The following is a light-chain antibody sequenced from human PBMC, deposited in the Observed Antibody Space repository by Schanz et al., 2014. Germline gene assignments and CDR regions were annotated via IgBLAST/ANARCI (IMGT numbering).Light chain of an antibody. CDR3: SSYTSTSAPGV. CDR2: DVN. J-gene: IGLJ3*02. V-gene: IGLV2-14*03. Sequence: QSALTQPASVSGSPGQSITISCTGTSTDVGGYDYVSWYQQHPDKAPKLIIYDVNNRPSGVSNRFSGSKSGSTASLTVSGLQAEDEAYYYCSSYTSTSAPGVFGGGTKVTVL. CDR1: STDVGGYDY.